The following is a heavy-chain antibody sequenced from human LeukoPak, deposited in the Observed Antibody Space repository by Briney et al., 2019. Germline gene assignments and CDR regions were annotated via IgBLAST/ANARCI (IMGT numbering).Heavy chain of an antibody. Sequence: SETLSLTCAVYGGSFSGYYWSWIRQPPGKGLEWIGEINHSGSTNYNPSLKSRVTISVDTSKNQFSLKLSSVTAADTAVYYCARADYYGSGSSDYWGQGTLVTVSS. CDR1: GGSFSGYY. CDR2: INHSGST. J-gene: IGHJ4*02. V-gene: IGHV4-34*01. D-gene: IGHD3-10*01. CDR3: ARADYYGSGSSDY.